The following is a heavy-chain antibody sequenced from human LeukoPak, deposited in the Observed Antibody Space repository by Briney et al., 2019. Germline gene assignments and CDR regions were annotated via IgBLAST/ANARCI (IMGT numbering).Heavy chain of an antibody. V-gene: IGHV4-38-2*02. CDR3: ARSLRVRGVPDYMDV. CDR2: LYHSGST. D-gene: IGHD3-10*02. J-gene: IGHJ6*03. Sequence: SETLSLTCTVSGYSISSGYYWGWVRQPPGKGLEWIANLYHSGSTYYNPSLKSRVTISVDTSKYQFSLKLSSVTAADTAVYYCARSLRVRGVPDYMDVWGKGTTVIISS. CDR1: GYSISSGYY.